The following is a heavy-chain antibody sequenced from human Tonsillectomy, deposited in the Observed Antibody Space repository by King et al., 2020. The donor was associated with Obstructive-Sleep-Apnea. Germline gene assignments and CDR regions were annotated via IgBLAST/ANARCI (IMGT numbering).Heavy chain of an antibody. J-gene: IGHJ6*02. D-gene: IGHD2-2*01. CDR1: GFTLSSYW. Sequence: VQLVESGGGLVQSGGSLRLSCVVSGFTLSSYWMHWVRQAPGKGLVWVSRTNSYGSSTSYADSVKGRFTVSRDNAKNTLYLQMNSLSVEDTAVYYCARGACSSTSCYGGMDVWGQGTTVTVSS. CDR2: TNSYGSST. V-gene: IGHV3-74*01. CDR3: ARGACSSTSCYGGMDV.